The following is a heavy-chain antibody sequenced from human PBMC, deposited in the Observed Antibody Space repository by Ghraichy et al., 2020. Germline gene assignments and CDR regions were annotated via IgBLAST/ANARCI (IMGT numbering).Heavy chain of an antibody. CDR3: ARHKRYFDWLFWY. Sequence: GGSLRLSCAASGFTFSSYWMSWVRQAPGKGLEWVANIKQDGSEKYYVDSVKGRFTISRDNAKNSLYLQMNSLRAEDTAVYYCARHKRYFDWLFWYWGQGTLVTVSS. CDR1: GFTFSSYW. D-gene: IGHD3-9*01. J-gene: IGHJ4*02. CDR2: IKQDGSEK. V-gene: IGHV3-7*01.